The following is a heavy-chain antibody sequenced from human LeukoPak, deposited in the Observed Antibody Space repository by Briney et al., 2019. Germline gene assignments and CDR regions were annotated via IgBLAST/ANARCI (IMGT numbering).Heavy chain of an antibody. D-gene: IGHD6-25*01. Sequence: ASVKLSCKASGSTFTNYHINWVRQATGQGLEWMGWMNPNNGDSGYAQKFQGRVTITRDTSISTSYMELRSLRSDDTAVYFCARTTSFTASGYDYWGQGTLVTVSS. CDR3: ARTTSFTASGYDY. CDR1: GSTFTNYH. V-gene: IGHV1-8*03. CDR2: MNPNNGDS. J-gene: IGHJ4*02.